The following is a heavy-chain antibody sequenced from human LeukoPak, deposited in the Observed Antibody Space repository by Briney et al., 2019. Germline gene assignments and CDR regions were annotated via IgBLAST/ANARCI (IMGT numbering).Heavy chain of an antibody. Sequence: SVKVSCKASGGTFSSYAISWVRQAPGQGLEWMGGIIPIFGTANYAQKFQGRVTITADKSTSPAYMELSSLRSEDTAVYSCATVLRYFAWLLPPDYWGQGTLVTVSS. V-gene: IGHV1-69*06. J-gene: IGHJ4*02. CDR1: GGTFSSYA. CDR2: IIPIFGTA. CDR3: ATVLRYFAWLLPPDY. D-gene: IGHD3-9*01.